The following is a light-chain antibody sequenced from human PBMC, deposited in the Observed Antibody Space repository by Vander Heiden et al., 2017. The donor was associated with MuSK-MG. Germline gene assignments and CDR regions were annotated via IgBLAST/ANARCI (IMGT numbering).Light chain of an antibody. J-gene: IGKJ2*01. CDR1: QVISSY. Sequence: AIRMTQSPSSFSASTGDRVTITCRASQVISSYLAWYQQKPGKAPKLLIYAASTLQSGVPSRFSGSGSGTDFTLTISCLQSEDFATYYCQQYYSYPYTFGQGTKLEIK. V-gene: IGKV1-8*01. CDR3: QQYYSYPYT. CDR2: AAS.